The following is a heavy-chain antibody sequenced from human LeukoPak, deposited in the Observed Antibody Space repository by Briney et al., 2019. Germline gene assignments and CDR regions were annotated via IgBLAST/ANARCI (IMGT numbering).Heavy chain of an antibody. CDR2: IYTSGST. D-gene: IGHD6-13*01. V-gene: IGHV4-4*07. CDR1: GGSISSYY. J-gene: IGHJ6*03. CDR3: ARDQGIAAAGTRYMDV. Sequence: SETLSLTCTVSGGSISSYYWSWIRQPAGKGLEWIGRIYTSGSTNYNPSLKSRVTMSVDTSKNQFSLKLCSVTAADTAVYYCARDQGIAAAGTRYMDVWGKGTTVTVSS.